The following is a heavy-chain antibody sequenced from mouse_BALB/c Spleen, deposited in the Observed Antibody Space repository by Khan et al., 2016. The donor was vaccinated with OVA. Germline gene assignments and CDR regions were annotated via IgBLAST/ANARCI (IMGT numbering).Heavy chain of an antibody. Sequence: QVQLKQSGPGLVQPSQSLSITCTVSGFSLTTSCVHWVRQSPGKGLEWLGVIWSVGSTDYNAAFISRLTLRKDNSKSQAFSKMNSLQANDTAIDYCARNYDYDEGLAYWGQGTLVTVSA. CDR1: GFSLTTSC. D-gene: IGHD2-4*01. CDR3: ARNYDYDEGLAY. V-gene: IGHV2-2*02. J-gene: IGHJ3*01. CDR2: IWSVGST.